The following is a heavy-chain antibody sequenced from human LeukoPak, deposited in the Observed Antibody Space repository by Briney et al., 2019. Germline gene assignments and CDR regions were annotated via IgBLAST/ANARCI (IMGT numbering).Heavy chain of an antibody. V-gene: IGHV4-39*07. CDR2: IYYSGST. D-gene: IGHD1-1*01. Sequence: SETLSLTCTVSGGSISSSSYYWGWIRQPPGKGLEWIGSIYYSGSTYYNPSLKSRVTISVDTSKNQFSLKLSSVTAADTAVYYCARETPQLYWFDPWGQGTLVTVSS. CDR3: ARETPQLYWFDP. CDR1: GGSISSSSYY. J-gene: IGHJ5*02.